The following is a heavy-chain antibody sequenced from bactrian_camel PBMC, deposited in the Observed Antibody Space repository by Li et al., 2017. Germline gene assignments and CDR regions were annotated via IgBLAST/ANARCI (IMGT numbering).Heavy chain of an antibody. CDR2: IRTAAGTT. Sequence: HVQLVESGGGSVQAGGSLTLSCTASGYTVSPVCVGWFRQAPGKERERVAAIRTAAGTTYYTDSVMGRFTISQENPKSTVYLRMNSLKPEDTAIYYCAADLGGTSWATIARVQLLKPYVYTYWGQGTQVTVS. D-gene: IGHD3*01. CDR3: AADLGGTSWATIARVQLLKPYVYTY. J-gene: IGHJ4*01. CDR1: GYTVSPVC. V-gene: IGHV3-3*01.